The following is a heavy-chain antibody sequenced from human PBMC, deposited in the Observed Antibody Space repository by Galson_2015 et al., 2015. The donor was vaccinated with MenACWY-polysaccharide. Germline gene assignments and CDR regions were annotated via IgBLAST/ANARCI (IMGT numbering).Heavy chain of an antibody. D-gene: IGHD6-19*01. CDR1: GFTFSSYA. CDR3: AKAKWGSGWYEDY. CDR2: IGNSGGIT. J-gene: IGHJ4*02. Sequence: SLRLSCAASGFTFSSYAMTWVRQAPGKGLEWVPGIGNSGGITYYVDSVKGRFTISRDNSKNTLYLQMNSLRAEDTAIYYCAKAKWGSGWYEDYWGQGTLVTVSS. V-gene: IGHV3-23*01.